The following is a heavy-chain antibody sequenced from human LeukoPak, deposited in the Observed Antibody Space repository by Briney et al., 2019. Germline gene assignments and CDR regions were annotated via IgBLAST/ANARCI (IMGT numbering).Heavy chain of an antibody. CDR3: ATSYYYDSSGYYPDY. J-gene: IGHJ4*02. CDR1: GFTFDDYA. CDR2: IYSGGST. V-gene: IGHV3-53*01. Sequence: GGSLRLSCAASGFTFDDYAMHWVRQAPGKGLEWVSVIYSGGSTYYADSVKGRFTISRDNSKNTLYLQMNSLRAEDTAVYYCATSYYYDSSGYYPDYWGQGTLVTVSS. D-gene: IGHD3-22*01.